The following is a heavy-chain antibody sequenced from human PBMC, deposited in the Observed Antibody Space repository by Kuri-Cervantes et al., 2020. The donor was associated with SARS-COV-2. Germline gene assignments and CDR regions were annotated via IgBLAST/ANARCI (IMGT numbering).Heavy chain of an antibody. CDR3: ARGYGSSWYRYFDY. V-gene: IGHV4-38-2*01. Sequence: SETLSLTCAVSGYSISSGYYWGWIRQPPGKGLEWIGSIYHSGSTYYNPSLKSRVTISVDTSKNHFSLKLSSVTAADTAVYYCARGYGSSWYRYFDYWGQGTLVTVSS. CDR2: IYHSGST. D-gene: IGHD6-13*01. CDR1: GYSISSGYY. J-gene: IGHJ4*02.